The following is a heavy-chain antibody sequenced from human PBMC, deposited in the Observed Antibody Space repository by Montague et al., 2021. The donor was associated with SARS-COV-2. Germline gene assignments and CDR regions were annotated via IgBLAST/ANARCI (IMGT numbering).Heavy chain of an antibody. CDR3: ARHWGIAAAGN. J-gene: IGHJ4*02. V-gene: IGHV4-34*01. CDR1: GGSFGDDH. D-gene: IGHD6-13*01. CDR2: IKQSGCT. Sequence: ETLSLTCAVYGGSFGDDHWSWIRQPPGKGLEWIGDIKQSGCTNYNPSLKSRVAISLDTAKDQFSLKMTSVTAADTAVYYCARHWGIAAAGNWGQGTLVTVSS.